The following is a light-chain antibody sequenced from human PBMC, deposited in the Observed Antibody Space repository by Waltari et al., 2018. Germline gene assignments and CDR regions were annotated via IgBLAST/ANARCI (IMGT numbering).Light chain of an antibody. CDR3: HVWDANTVM. V-gene: IGLV3-21*02. CDR2: LDS. CDR1: NIGRRS. Sequence: SSVLTQAPSVSVAPGQTATATCGGANIGRRSVHWYQQKPGRAPVLVVYLDSDRPSGIPERFSGSKSGNAATLTISRGEAGDEADYYCHVWDANTVMFGGGTKLTVL. J-gene: IGLJ3*02.